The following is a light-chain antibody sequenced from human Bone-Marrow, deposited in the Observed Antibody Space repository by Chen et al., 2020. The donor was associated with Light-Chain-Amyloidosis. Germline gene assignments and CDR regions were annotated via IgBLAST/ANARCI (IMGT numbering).Light chain of an antibody. Sequence: QAVLTQSPSASASLGASVKLTCTLSSGHSNDVIAWHQQQPERGLRYLLKVNSDGSHGRGDGIPDRFSGGSSGAERYLAISSLQSEDEADYYCQTGGTGYVVFGGGTKLTVL. CDR3: QTGGTGYVV. J-gene: IGLJ2*01. CDR1: SGHSNDV. V-gene: IGLV4-69*01. CDR2: VNSDGSH.